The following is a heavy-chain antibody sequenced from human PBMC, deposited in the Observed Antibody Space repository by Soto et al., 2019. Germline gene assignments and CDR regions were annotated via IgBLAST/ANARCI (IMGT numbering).Heavy chain of an antibody. V-gene: IGHV3-33*01. Sequence: VQLVESGGGVVQPGRSLRLSCAASGFTFTNYGMHWVRQAPGKGLEWLALIWFDGSNLYYADSVRGRFTISRDNSKTTVYLQMDSLRVEDTAVYYCARDWALESLDYWGQGTLVTVSS. J-gene: IGHJ4*02. CDR3: ARDWALESLDY. CDR2: IWFDGSNL. D-gene: IGHD1-1*01. CDR1: GFTFTNYG.